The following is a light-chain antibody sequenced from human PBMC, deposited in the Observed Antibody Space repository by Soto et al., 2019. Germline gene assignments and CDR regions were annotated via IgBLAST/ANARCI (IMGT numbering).Light chain of an antibody. CDR1: QGVRSN. V-gene: IGKV3-15*01. CDR3: QQYSNWPRT. CDR2: GAS. Sequence: DIVMTQSPATLSLSPGEGATLSCRASQGVRSNLGWYQQKPGQAPSLLIYGASTRATGIPDRFSGSGSGTEFTLTISSLQSEDFAVYYCQQYSNWPRTFGQGTKVEIK. J-gene: IGKJ1*01.